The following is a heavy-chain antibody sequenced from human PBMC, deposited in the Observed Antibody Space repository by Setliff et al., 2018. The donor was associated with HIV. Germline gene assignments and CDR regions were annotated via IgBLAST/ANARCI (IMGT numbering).Heavy chain of an antibody. V-gene: IGHV4-34*01. J-gene: IGHJ3*02. Sequence: SETLSLTCAVYGTSFSGYYWSWIRQPPVKGLEWIGEINHSGSTNYNPSLKSRVTISVDTSKNQFSLKLSSVTAADTAVYYCARERTLMTTVTTGDAFDIWGQGTMVTVSS. D-gene: IGHD4-17*01. CDR3: ARERTLMTTVTTGDAFDI. CDR1: GTSFSGYY. CDR2: INHSGST.